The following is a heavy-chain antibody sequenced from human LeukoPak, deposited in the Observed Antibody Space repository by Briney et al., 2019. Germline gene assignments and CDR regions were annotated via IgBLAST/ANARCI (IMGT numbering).Heavy chain of an antibody. J-gene: IGHJ5*02. CDR3: IRGYCSAASCYFSSSYNWFDP. CDR1: GFTFSDYY. D-gene: IGHD2-2*01. V-gene: IGHV3-11*06. Sequence: GGSLRLSCAASGFTFSDYYMSWIRQAPGKGLEWVSDISSSSGYTNYADSVKGRFTVSRDNAQNTLYLQMNSLRAEDTAVYYCIRGYCSAASCYFSSSYNWFDPWGQGTLVTVSP. CDR2: ISSSSGYT.